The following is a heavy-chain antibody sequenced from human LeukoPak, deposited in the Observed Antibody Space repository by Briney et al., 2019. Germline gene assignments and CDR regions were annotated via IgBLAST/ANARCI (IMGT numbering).Heavy chain of an antibody. V-gene: IGHV3-23*01. CDR2: ISGSDSST. D-gene: IGHD5-12*01. J-gene: IGHJ4*02. CDR1: GFTFSSSA. CDR3: ARDVQVATIYPLDY. Sequence: GGSLRLSCAASGFTFSSSATSWVRQAPGKGLEWVSTISGSDSSTHYADSVKGRFTISRDNARNSLFLQMNSLRAEDTAVYYCARDVQVATIYPLDYWGQGTLVTVSS.